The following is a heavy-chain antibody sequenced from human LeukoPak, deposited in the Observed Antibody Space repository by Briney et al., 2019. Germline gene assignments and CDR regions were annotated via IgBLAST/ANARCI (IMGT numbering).Heavy chain of an antibody. D-gene: IGHD2-2*01. J-gene: IGHJ3*02. CDR1: GFTFSSFA. CDR3: AKVGEDIVVVPADNDAFDI. V-gene: IGHV3-23*01. CDR2: IGTDGRT. Sequence: PGGSLRLSCAASGFTFSSFAMSWVRQAPGKGLEWISGIGTDGRTDYADSVRGRFTISRENSKNTVHLQMNSLRAEDTAVYYCAKVGEDIVVVPADNDAFDIWGQGTMVTVTS.